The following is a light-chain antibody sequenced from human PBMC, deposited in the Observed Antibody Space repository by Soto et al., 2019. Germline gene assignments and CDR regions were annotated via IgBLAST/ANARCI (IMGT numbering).Light chain of an antibody. Sequence: DIQMTQSPSSLSASVGDRVTITCRASQSISRYLNWYQQKPGKAPNLLIYVASSLQSEVPSRFSGSGSGTDLTLTITSLQPADFATYYCQQIYGTPITFGHETRLAI. CDR3: QQIYGTPIT. CDR1: QSISRY. J-gene: IGKJ5*01. CDR2: VAS. V-gene: IGKV1-39*01.